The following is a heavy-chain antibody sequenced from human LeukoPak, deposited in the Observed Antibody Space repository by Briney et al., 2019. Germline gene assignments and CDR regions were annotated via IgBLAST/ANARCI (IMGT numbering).Heavy chain of an antibody. Sequence: SETLSLTCTVSGGSISGYYWSWIRQPPGKGLEWIRYIYNSEITNYNPSLKSRVTISVDTSKNQFSLKLSSVTAADTAVYYCARHAIGASIAARRDNWFDPWGQGTLVTVSS. J-gene: IGHJ5*02. CDR3: ARHAIGASIAARRDNWFDP. D-gene: IGHD6-6*01. CDR2: IYNSEIT. CDR1: GGSISGYY. V-gene: IGHV4-59*08.